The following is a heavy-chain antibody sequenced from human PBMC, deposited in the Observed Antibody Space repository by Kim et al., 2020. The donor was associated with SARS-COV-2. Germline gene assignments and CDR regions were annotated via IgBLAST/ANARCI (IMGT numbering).Heavy chain of an antibody. V-gene: IGHV1-46*01. CDR1: GYTFTSYY. Sequence: ASVKVSCKASGYTFTSYYMHWVRQAPGQGLEWMGIINPSGGSTSYAQKFQGRVTMTRDTSTSTVYMELSSLRSEDTAVYYCARGGRVPAAILIVDYWGQGTLVTVSS. D-gene: IGHD2-2*02. J-gene: IGHJ4*02. CDR2: INPSGGST. CDR3: ARGGRVPAAILIVDY.